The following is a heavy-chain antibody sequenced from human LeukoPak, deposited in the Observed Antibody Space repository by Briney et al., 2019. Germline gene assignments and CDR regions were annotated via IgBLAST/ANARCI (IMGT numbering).Heavy chain of an antibody. J-gene: IGHJ4*02. V-gene: IGHV3-23*01. CDR1: GFTFSSYA. CDR3: AKDGRVLGDSREEPIDY. D-gene: IGHD3-22*01. Sequence: GGSLRLSCAASGFTFSSYAMSWVRQAPGKGLEWVSAISGSGGSTYYADSVKGRFTISRDNSKNTLYLQMNSLTAEDTAVYYCAKDGRVLGDSREEPIDYWGQGTLVTVSS. CDR2: ISGSGGST.